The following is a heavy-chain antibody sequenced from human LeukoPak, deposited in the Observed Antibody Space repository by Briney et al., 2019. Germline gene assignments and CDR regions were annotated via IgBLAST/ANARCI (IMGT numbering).Heavy chain of an antibody. V-gene: IGHV4-34*01. Sequence: SETLSLTCAVYGGSFSGYYWSWIRQPPGKGLEWIGEINHSGSTNYNPSLKSRVTISVGTSKNQFSLNLTSVTAADTAIYFCAREDYGSGHFDYWGQGTLVTVSS. CDR2: INHSGST. D-gene: IGHD3-10*01. CDR3: AREDYGSGHFDY. J-gene: IGHJ4*02. CDR1: GGSFSGYY.